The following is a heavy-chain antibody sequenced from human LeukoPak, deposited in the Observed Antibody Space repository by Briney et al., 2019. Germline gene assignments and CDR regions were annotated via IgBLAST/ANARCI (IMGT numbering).Heavy chain of an antibody. V-gene: IGHV3-33*01. Sequence: PGGSLRLSCAASGFTFSSYGMHWVRQAPGKGPEWVAVIWYDGSNKYYADSVKGRFTISRDNSKNTLYLQMNSLRAEDTAVYYCARVRRVSYNWFDPWGQGTLVTVSS. CDR2: IWYDGSNK. D-gene: IGHD2-8*01. J-gene: IGHJ5*02. CDR1: GFTFSSYG. CDR3: ARVRRVSYNWFDP.